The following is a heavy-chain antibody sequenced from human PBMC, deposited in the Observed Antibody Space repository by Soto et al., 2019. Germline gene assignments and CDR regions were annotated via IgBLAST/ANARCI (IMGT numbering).Heavy chain of an antibody. V-gene: IGHV3-30*18. CDR3: AKEYCGGHCSSDYFDY. CDR1: GFTFSNYR. Sequence: GGSLSLSRASSGFTFSNYRLHWVRQAPGNGLEWVAVISRDGSVRYYADSVKGRFTISRDNSKNTLYLQVNNLRAEDTAVYYCAKEYCGGHCSSDYFDYWGQGTLVTVSS. J-gene: IGHJ4*02. D-gene: IGHD2-21*01. CDR2: ISRDGSVR.